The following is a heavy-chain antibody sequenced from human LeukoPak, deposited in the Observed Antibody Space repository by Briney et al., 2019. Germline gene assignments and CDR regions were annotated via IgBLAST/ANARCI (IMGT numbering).Heavy chain of an antibody. V-gene: IGHV3-23*01. CDR1: GFTFSSYS. CDR3: AKDGAWLRFDD. Sequence: GGSLRLSCAASGFTFSSYSMNWVRQAPGKGLEWVSGISPGGPTYYADSVKGRFTISRDDSKNTLYLQMKNLRAEDTAVYYCAKDGAWLRFDDWGQGILVSVSS. CDR2: ISPGGPT. D-gene: IGHD5-12*01. J-gene: IGHJ4*02.